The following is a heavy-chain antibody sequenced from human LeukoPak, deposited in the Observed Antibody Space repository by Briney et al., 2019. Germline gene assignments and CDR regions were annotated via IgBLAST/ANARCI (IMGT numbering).Heavy chain of an antibody. CDR2: IIPICGTA. CDR1: GGTFSSYA. J-gene: IGHJ4*02. CDR3: ARGPYDYDSSGYFLGFDY. Sequence: SVKVSCKASGGTFSSYAISWVRQAPGQGLEWMGGIIPICGTANYAQKFQGRVTITADESTSTAYMELSSLRSEDTAVYYCARGPYDYDSSGYFLGFDYWGQGTLVTVSS. V-gene: IGHV1-69*01. D-gene: IGHD3-22*01.